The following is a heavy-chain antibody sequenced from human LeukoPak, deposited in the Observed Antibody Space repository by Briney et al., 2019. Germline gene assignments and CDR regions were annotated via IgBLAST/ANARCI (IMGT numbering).Heavy chain of an antibody. D-gene: IGHD3-22*01. V-gene: IGHV3-11*04. CDR2: ISSSGSTI. Sequence: PGGSLRLSCAASGFTFSDYYMSWIRQAPGKGLEWVSYISSSGSTIYYADSVKGRFTIYRDHAKNSLYLQMNSLRAEDTAVYYCARGAYDSSGYYPQDYWGQGTLLTVSS. CDR3: ARGAYDSSGYYPQDY. J-gene: IGHJ4*02. CDR1: GFTFSDYY.